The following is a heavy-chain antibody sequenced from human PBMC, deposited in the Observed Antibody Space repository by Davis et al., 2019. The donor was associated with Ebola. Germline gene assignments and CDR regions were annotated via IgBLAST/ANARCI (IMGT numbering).Heavy chain of an antibody. J-gene: IGHJ4*02. CDR2: VSHSERER. CDR3: VRAVFHEVLDY. D-gene: IGHD3-3*01. CDR1: GFTFRNYA. V-gene: IGHV3-30*04. Sequence: PGGSLRLSCAASGFTFRNYAMHWVRQAPGKGLEWVAVVSHSERERFYADSVKGRFTIPRDNSENTLYLQMISLTVDDTAVYYCVRAVFHEVLDYWGQGTPVTVSS.